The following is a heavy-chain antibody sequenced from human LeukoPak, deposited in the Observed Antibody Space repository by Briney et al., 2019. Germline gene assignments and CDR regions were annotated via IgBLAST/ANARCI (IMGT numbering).Heavy chain of an antibody. CDR3: ARDPYLSSGFN. Sequence: GGSLSLSCAASGFAVTSNYMSWVRQAPGKGLEWVSGIYSGGSTYYADSVKGRFTISRDNYKNILYLQMDSLRADDTAVYYCARDPYLSSGFNWGQGTLVTVSS. J-gene: IGHJ4*02. V-gene: IGHV3-53*01. D-gene: IGHD3-22*01. CDR1: GFAVTSNY. CDR2: IYSGGST.